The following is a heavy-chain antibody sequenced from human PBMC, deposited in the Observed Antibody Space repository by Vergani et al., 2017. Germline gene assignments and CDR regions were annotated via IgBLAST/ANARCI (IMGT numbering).Heavy chain of an antibody. CDR3: ARDRLLYSGGPPQKIIDY. CDR2: INHSGST. V-gene: IGHV4-34*09. Sequence: QVQLQESGPGLVKPSQTLSLTCTVYGGSFSGYYWSWIRQPPGKGLEWIGEINHSGSTNYNPSLKSRVTLSVDTSKNQFSLKLSSVTAADTAVYYCARDRLLYSGGPPQKIIDYWGQGTLVTVSS. J-gene: IGHJ4*02. D-gene: IGHD1-26*01. CDR1: GGSFSGYY.